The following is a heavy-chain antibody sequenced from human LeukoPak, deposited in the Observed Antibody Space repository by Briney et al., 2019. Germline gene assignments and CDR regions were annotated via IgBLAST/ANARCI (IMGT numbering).Heavy chain of an antibody. D-gene: IGHD1-7*01. J-gene: IGHJ6*03. CDR2: IWYDGSNK. V-gene: IGHV3-33*01. Sequence: GGSLRLSCAASGFTFSSYGMHWVRQAPGKGLEWVAVIWYDGSNKYYADSVKGRFTISRDNSKNTLYLQMNSLRAEDTAVYYCARDELRYYYYMDVWGKGTTVTVSS. CDR3: ARDELRYYYYMDV. CDR1: GFTFSSYG.